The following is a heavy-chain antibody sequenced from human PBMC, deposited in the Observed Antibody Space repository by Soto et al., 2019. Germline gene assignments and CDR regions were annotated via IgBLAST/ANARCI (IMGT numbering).Heavy chain of an antibody. CDR1: GYTFTSYG. CDR2: ISAYNGNT. D-gene: IGHD6-19*01. J-gene: IGHJ4*02. V-gene: IGHV1-18*01. Sequence: GASVKVACKASGYTFTSYGISWERQAHGQGLEWMGWISAYNGNTNYAQKLQGRVTMTTDTSTSTAYMQLKRLRSDATAVYYCGSRRSSGWYLGYWGQGTLVTVSS. CDR3: GSRRSSGWYLGY.